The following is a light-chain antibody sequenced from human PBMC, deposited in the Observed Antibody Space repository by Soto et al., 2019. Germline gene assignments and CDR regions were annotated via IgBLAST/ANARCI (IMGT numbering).Light chain of an antibody. CDR3: QQYMNWALVI. Sequence: EIVLTPAPATRSVSPGERVTLWCRASQSVSSDLAWYQQKPGQAHRLIIYGASTRATGIPARFSGSGCGTEFTLSISGLQSEDFVVYYGQQYMNWALVIVGGGTKVEVK. CDR1: QSVSSD. CDR2: GAS. J-gene: IGKJ4*01. V-gene: IGKV3-15*01.